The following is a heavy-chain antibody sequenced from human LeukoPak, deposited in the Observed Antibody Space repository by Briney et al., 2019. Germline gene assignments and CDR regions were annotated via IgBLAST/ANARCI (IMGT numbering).Heavy chain of an antibody. V-gene: IGHV4-30-4*01. CDR1: GGSISSGDYY. D-gene: IGHD5-18*01. CDR3: ARWIQLWSGAFDI. CDR2: IYYSGST. J-gene: IGHJ3*02. Sequence: SETLSLTCTVSGGSISSGDYYWRWIRQPPGKGLEWIGYIYYSGSTYYNPSLKSRVTISVDTSKNQFSLKLSSVTAADTAVYYCARWIQLWSGAFDIWGQGTMVTVSS.